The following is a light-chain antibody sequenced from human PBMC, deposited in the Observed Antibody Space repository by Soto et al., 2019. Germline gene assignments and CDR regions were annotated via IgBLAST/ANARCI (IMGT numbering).Light chain of an antibody. CDR1: QSISSW. J-gene: IGKJ1*01. Sequence: TRCPSTLSATVGDRVTITCRASQSISSWLAWYQQKPGKAPKLLIYQASSLESGVPSRFSGSGSGTEFTLTISSLQPEDFATYYCQQYNINSETFGQGTKVDIK. CDR3: QQYNINSET. CDR2: QAS. V-gene: IGKV1-5*03.